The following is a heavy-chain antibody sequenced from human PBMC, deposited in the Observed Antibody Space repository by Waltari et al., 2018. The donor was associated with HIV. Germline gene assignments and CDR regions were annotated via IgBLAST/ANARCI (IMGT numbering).Heavy chain of an antibody. CDR2: INSDGSST. J-gene: IGHJ4*02. V-gene: IGHV3-74*01. CDR3: ARGGSKPLDY. CDR1: GFTFSNYW. D-gene: IGHD4-4*01. Sequence: EVQLVESGGGSVQPGGSLRLSCAASGFTFSNYWMHWVRQAPGKGLVWVSRINSDGSSTSYADYVKGRFTISRDNAKNTVYLQMNSLRAEDTAVYYCARGGSKPLDYWGQGTLVTVSS.